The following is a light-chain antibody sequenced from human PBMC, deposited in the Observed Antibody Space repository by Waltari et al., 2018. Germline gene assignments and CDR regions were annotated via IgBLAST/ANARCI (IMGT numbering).Light chain of an antibody. CDR2: IDN. Sequence: QSVLTQPPSASGTPGQRVTISCSGSYPNIRRNSVHWYQQLPEAAPKLLNYIDNQRPSGVPDRFSGSKSGTSASLAISGLQSEDEAVYHCATWDDSLNAWVFGGGTKVTVL. J-gene: IGLJ3*02. CDR1: YPNIRRNS. CDR3: ATWDDSLNAWV. V-gene: IGLV1-44*01.